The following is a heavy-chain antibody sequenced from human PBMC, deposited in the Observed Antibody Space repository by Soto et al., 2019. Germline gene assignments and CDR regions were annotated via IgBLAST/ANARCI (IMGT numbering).Heavy chain of an antibody. Sequence: PSETLSLTCTVSGGSIRSYYWSWIRQAPGKGLGWIGYIYYTGSTNYNPSLKSRVTISVDTSKNQFSLKLYSVTAADTAMYYCARDQTRTGTFDYWGQGTLVTVSS. CDR2: IYYTGST. CDR3: ARDQTRTGTFDY. J-gene: IGHJ4*02. V-gene: IGHV4-59*01. CDR1: GGSIRSYY. D-gene: IGHD7-27*01.